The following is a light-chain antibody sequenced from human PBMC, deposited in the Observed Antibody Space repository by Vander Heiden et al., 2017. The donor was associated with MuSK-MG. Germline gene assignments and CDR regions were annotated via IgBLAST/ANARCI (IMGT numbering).Light chain of an antibody. CDR1: SSDVVGSNY. CDR2: DVS. Sequence: SALPQPRSVSGSPGPSVTISCTGTSSDVVGSNYVSWYQQHPGNAHILMIYDVSTRPAGAPDRFSGSKSGNTASLTISGREGEEGGDYYGFTYAGTDKWVFGGGTKLTGL. CDR3: FTYAGTDKWV. J-gene: IGLJ3*02. V-gene: IGLV2-11*01.